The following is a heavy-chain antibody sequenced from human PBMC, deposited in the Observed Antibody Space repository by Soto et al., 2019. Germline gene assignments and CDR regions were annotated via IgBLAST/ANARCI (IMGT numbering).Heavy chain of an antibody. CDR2: IDPSDSYT. CDR1: GYSFTNYW. Sequence: PGESLKISCKGSGYSFTNYWITWVRQMPGKGLEWMGRIDPSDSYTNYSPSFQGHVTISADKSINTAYLQWSSLKASDTAMYYCASLVQLERRRVLRYFDWPSSIWGQGTLVTVSS. J-gene: IGHJ4*02. D-gene: IGHD3-9*01. V-gene: IGHV5-10-1*01. CDR3: ASLVQLERRRVLRYFDWPSSI.